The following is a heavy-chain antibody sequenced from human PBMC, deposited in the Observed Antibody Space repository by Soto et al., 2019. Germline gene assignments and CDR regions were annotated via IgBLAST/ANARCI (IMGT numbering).Heavy chain of an antibody. D-gene: IGHD1-7*01. CDR1: GFTFGDYA. CDR2: IRSKAYGGTT. V-gene: IGHV3-49*04. J-gene: IGHJ6*02. CDR3: TSDNWNYADYYYGMDV. Sequence: SLRLSCTASGFTFGDYAMSWVRQAPGKGLEWVGFIRSKAYGGTTEYAASVKGRFTISRDDSKSIAYLQMNSLKTEDTAVYYCTSDNWNYADYYYGMDVWGQGTPVTVYS.